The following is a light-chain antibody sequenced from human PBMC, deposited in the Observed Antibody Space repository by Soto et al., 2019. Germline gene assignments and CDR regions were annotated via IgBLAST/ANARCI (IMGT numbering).Light chain of an antibody. CDR3: QQYNNWPRT. CDR2: GAS. CDR1: QSVSSN. V-gene: IGKV3-15*01. Sequence: EIVMTQSPVTLSVSPGERATLSCRASQSVSSNLAWYQQKPGQTPRLLIYGASTRATGIPARFSGSGSGTEFTLTISSRQSEDFAIYYCQQYNNWPRTFGQGTKLEIK. J-gene: IGKJ2*01.